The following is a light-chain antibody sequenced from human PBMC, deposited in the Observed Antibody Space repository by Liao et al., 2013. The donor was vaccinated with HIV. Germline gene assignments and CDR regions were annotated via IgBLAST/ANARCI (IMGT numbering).Light chain of an antibody. J-gene: IGLJ2*01. CDR2: QDT. Sequence: SYELTQPPSVSVAPGKTARITCGGNNIGSKSVHWYQQKPGQSPLLVIYQDTSRPSGIPERFSGSNSGNTATLTISGTQPTDEADYYCQAWDGNTAIFGGGTKLTVL. V-gene: IGLV3-21*01. CDR3: QAWDGNTAI. CDR1: NIGSKS.